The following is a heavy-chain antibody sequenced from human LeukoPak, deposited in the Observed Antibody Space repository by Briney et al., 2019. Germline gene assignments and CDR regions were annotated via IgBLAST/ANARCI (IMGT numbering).Heavy chain of an antibody. CDR3: ATDETGYYPRLRL. V-gene: IGHV1-58*01. D-gene: IGHD3-9*01. CDR1: GITFSNSA. Sequence: ASVKVSCKASGITFSNSAVQWVRQARGQHLEWIGWIVGGSGNAHHAQKFQERVTFTRDMSTSTAYMELTSLRPEDTAVYYCATDETGYYPRLRLWGQGTLVTVSS. CDR2: IVGGSGNA. J-gene: IGHJ4*02.